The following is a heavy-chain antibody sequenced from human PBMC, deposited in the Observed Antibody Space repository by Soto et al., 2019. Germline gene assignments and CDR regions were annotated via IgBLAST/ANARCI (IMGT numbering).Heavy chain of an antibody. D-gene: IGHD6-25*01. CDR1: GFTFSTYG. J-gene: IGHJ5*02. V-gene: IGHV3-30*18. CDR2: ISYDENTK. Sequence: QVQLVESGVGVVQPGRSLRLSCEASGFTFSTYGMHWVRQAPGKGLEWVAIISYDENTKYYADSLKGRFTISRDNSKNTLYLDINNVTPEDTAVYYCAKEVLAAGQGWFDPWGQGTLVTVSS. CDR3: AKEVLAAGQGWFDP.